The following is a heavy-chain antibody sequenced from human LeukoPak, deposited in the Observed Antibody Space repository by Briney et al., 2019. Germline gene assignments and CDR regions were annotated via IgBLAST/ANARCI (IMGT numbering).Heavy chain of an antibody. CDR2: INPYSGDT. J-gene: IGHJ4*02. V-gene: IGHV1-2*06. Sequence: ASVKVSCKASGYTFTGYHINWVRQAPGQGLEWIGRINPYSGDTNFAQKFQGRDTMTRDTSITTAYMDLSSLTPDDTAVCFCARDQGSLTRSWYTGYWGQGTQVTVSS. D-gene: IGHD6-13*01. CDR1: GYTFTGYH. CDR3: ARDQGSLTRSWYTGY.